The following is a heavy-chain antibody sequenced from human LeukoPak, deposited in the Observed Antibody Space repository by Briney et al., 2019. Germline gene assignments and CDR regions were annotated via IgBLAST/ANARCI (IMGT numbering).Heavy chain of an antibody. V-gene: IGHV3-23*01. D-gene: IGHD3-16*01. J-gene: IGHJ4*02. CDR2: ISGSGENT. Sequence: GGSLRLSCAASGFTISSYAMSWVRQAPGKGLDWVSAISGSGENTFYADSVKGRFTISRDNSKNTLYLQMNSLRAEDTAVYYCAKDLSYHYSFERWGQGTLVTVSS. CDR3: AKDLSYHYSFER. CDR1: GFTISSYA.